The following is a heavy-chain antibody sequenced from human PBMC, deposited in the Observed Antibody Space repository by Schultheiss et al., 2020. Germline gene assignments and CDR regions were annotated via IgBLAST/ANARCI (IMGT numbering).Heavy chain of an antibody. CDR2: INHSGST. CDR1: GGSFSGYY. J-gene: IGHJ3*02. D-gene: IGHD3-10*01. V-gene: IGHV4-34*01. CDR3: ARGRVVRGLKSRDAFDI. Sequence: GSLRLSCAVYGGSFSGYYWSWIRQPPGKGLEWIGEINHSGSTNYNPSLKSRVTISVDTSKNQFSLKLSSVTAADTAVYYCARGRVVRGLKSRDAFDIWGQGTMVTVSS.